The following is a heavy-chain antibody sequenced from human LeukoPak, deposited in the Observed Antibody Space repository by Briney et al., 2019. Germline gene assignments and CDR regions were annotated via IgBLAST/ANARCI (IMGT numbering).Heavy chain of an antibody. D-gene: IGHD3-10*01. CDR3: ARDRRTYYTGSGSYYKVGRLDF. CDR1: GGTFSSYA. J-gene: IGHJ4*02. CDR2: IIPMLERT. V-gene: IGHV1-69*01. Sequence: SVKVSCKASGGTFSSYAISWVRQAPGQGLEWVGGIIPMLERTNHAQKFQGRVTMTADESTSTAYMELSGLTSEDTAVYYCARDRRTYYTGSGSYYKVGRLDFWGQGTLVTVSS.